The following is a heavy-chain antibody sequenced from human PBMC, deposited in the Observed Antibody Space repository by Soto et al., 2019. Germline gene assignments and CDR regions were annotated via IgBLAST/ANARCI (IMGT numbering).Heavy chain of an antibody. J-gene: IGHJ4*02. V-gene: IGHV3-23*01. D-gene: IGHD1-26*01. CDR3: ANSWGIVY. Sequence: EVQLLESGGGLVEPGGSRRLSCAASGFTFSSYTMSWVRQAPGKGLEWVSTISGSGSSTYSADSVKGRFTISRDNSKNTLYLHMISLCVDDTAIYYGANSWGIVYWGQGSLVTVSS. CDR1: GFTFSSYT. CDR2: ISGSGSST.